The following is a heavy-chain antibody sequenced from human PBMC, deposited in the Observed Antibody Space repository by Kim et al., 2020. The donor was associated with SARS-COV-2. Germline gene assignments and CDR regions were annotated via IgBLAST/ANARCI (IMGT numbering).Heavy chain of an antibody. CDR3: ARGGMITFGGVIVSDLYY. CDR2: ISYDGSNK. D-gene: IGHD3-16*02. CDR1: GFTFSSYA. J-gene: IGHJ6*01. Sequence: GGSLRLSCAASGFTFSSYAMHWVRQAPGKGLEWVAVISYDGSNKYYADSVKGRFTISRDNSKNTLYLQMNSLRAEDTAVYYCARGGMITFGGVIVSDLYY. V-gene: IGHV3-30*04.